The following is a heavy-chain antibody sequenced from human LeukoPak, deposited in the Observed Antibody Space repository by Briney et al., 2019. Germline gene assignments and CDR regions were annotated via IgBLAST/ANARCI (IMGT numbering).Heavy chain of an antibody. CDR1: GFTFSSYR. V-gene: IGHV3-21*01. CDR2: ISSSSSYI. Sequence: PGGSLRLSCAASGFTFSSYRMNWVRQAPGKGLEWVSSISSSSSYIYYADSVKGRFTISRDNAKNSLYLQMNSLRAEDTAVYYCARDLWLAAPTPFHYWGQGTLVTVSS. CDR3: ARDLWLAAPTPFHY. D-gene: IGHD6-6*01. J-gene: IGHJ4*02.